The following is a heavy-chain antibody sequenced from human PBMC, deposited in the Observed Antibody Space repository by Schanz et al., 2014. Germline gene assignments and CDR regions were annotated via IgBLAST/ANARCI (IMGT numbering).Heavy chain of an antibody. V-gene: IGHV1-46*03. CDR3: ARDGEAAAGCDY. CDR1: GYTFTTYY. D-gene: IGHD6-13*01. CDR2: INPYDDTI. Sequence: QVQLVQSGAEVKKPGVSVKVSCKASGYTFTTYYIHCVRQAPGQGLEWMGLINPYDDTIDYAKKFQGRFTMTRDTSTTTVYMELSSLRSDDTAMYYCARDGEAAAGCDYWGQGTLVTVSS. J-gene: IGHJ4*02.